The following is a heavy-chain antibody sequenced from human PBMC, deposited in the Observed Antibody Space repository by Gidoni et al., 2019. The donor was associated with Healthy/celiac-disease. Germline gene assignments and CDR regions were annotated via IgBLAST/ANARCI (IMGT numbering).Heavy chain of an antibody. D-gene: IGHD3-10*01. CDR2: ISSSGSTI. CDR1: GFTFSDYY. CDR3: ARAPDIKGEEAFDI. J-gene: IGHJ3*02. Sequence: QVQLVESGGCLVKPGGSLRLSCAASGFTFSDYYMSWIRQAPGKGLEWVAYISSSGSTIYYADSVKGRFTISRDDAKNSLYLQMNSLRAEDTAVYYCARAPDIKGEEAFDIWGQGTMVTVSS. V-gene: IGHV3-11*01.